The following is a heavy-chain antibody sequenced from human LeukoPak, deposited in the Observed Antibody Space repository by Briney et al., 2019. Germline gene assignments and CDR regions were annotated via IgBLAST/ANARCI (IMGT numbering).Heavy chain of an antibody. Sequence: GGSLRLSCAASGFTFSDNYMSWVRQAPGKGLVWVSAISAGGGSTYDADSVKGRFTISSDNSKNTVYLQMTSLRVDDTAVYYCAKFDRTATYFDSWGQGTLVTISS. CDR3: AKFDRTATYFDS. V-gene: IGHV3-23*01. CDR1: GFTFSDNY. D-gene: IGHD2-21*02. CDR2: ISAGGGST. J-gene: IGHJ4*02.